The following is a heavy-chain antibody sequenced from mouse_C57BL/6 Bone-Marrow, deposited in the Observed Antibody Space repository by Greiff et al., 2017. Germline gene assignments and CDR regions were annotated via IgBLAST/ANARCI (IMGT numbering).Heavy chain of an antibody. CDR3: ERRDWDYFDY. CDR1: GYTFTSYW. J-gene: IGHJ2*01. V-gene: IGHV1-64*01. D-gene: IGHD4-1*01. Sequence: VQLQQPGAELVKPGASVKLSCKASGYTFTSYWMHWVKQRPGQGLEWIGMIHPNSGSTNYNEKFKSKATLTVDKSSSTAYMQLSSLTSEDSAVYYCERRDWDYFDYWGQGTTLTVSS. CDR2: IHPNSGST.